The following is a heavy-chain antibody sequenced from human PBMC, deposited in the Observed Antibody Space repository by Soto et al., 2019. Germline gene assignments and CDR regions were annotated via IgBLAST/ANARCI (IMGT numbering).Heavy chain of an antibody. CDR1: GYTFTDYA. V-gene: IGHV1-3*01. CDR2: ISAGNGNP. Sequence: ASVKVSCKTSGYTFTDYAMHWVRQAPGHNLEWMGWISAGNGNPKYSRTFQGRVTITRDTSASTAYMDLSSLRSEDTAIYYCARGRQDIVAVPGDYWGQGTLVTVSS. CDR3: ARGRQDIVAVPGDY. J-gene: IGHJ4*02. D-gene: IGHD2-2*01.